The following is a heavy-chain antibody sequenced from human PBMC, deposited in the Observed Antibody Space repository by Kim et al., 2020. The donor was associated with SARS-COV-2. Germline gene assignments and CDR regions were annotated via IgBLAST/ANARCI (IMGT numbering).Heavy chain of an antibody. V-gene: IGHV4-34*01. D-gene: IGHD6-13*01. CDR3: AGFVGYSSSWYPSYFDY. Sequence: SETLSLTCAVYGGSFSGYYWSWIRQPPGKGLEWIGEINHRGSTNYNPSLKSRVTISVDTSKNQFSLKLSSVTAADTAVYYCAGFVGYSSSWYPSYFDYWGQGTLVTVSS. J-gene: IGHJ4*02. CDR2: INHRGST. CDR1: GGSFSGYY.